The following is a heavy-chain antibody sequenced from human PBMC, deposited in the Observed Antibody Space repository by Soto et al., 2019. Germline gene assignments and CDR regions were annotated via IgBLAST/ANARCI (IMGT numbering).Heavy chain of an antibody. D-gene: IGHD6-19*01. CDR3: AKRGAGGYFDL. CDR1: GFPFSSYA. V-gene: IGHV3-23*01. J-gene: IGHJ2*01. Sequence: EVQLLESGGGLVQPGGSLELSCAAPGFPFSSYALNWVRQAPGKGLEWVSVISGSGDSTYYADSVKGRFTISRDNSKNTLYLQMNSLRAEDTAVYYCAKRGAGGYFDLWGRGTLVTVSS. CDR2: ISGSGDST.